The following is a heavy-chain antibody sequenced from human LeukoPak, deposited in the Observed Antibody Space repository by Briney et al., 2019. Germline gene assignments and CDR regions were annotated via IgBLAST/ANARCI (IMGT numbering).Heavy chain of an antibody. V-gene: IGHV3-11*05. Sequence: GGSLRLSCAASGFTFSDYYMSWIRQAPGKGLEWVSYISSSSSYTNYADSVKGRFTISRDNAKNSLYLQMNSLRAEDTAVYYCARADESGYCSGGICYFYWGQGTLVTVSS. CDR1: GFTFSDYY. D-gene: IGHD2-15*01. CDR2: ISSSSSYT. J-gene: IGHJ4*02. CDR3: ARADESGYCSGGICYFY.